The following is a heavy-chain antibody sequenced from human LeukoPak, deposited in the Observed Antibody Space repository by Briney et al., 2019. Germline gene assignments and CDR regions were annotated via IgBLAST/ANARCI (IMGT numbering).Heavy chain of an antibody. D-gene: IGHD3-22*01. Sequence: PGGSLRLSCEASEFTFSSYWMHWVRQAPGKGLVWVSRINSDGRTTIYADSVKGRFTISRDNAKNSLYLQMNSLRAEDTAVYYCARDTYYYDSSGYPDAFDIWGQGTMVTVSS. CDR3: ARDTYYYDSSGYPDAFDI. CDR2: INSDGRTT. V-gene: IGHV3-74*01. J-gene: IGHJ3*02. CDR1: EFTFSSYW.